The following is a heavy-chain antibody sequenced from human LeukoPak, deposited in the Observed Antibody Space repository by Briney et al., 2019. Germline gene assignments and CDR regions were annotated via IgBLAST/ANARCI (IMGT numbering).Heavy chain of an antibody. CDR2: ISYDGSNK. Sequence: GGSLRLSCAASGFTFSSYGMHWVRQAPGKGLEWVVVISYDGSNKYYADSVKGRFTISRDNSKNTLYLQMNSLRVEDTAVYYCAKGVAGTFDYWGQGTLVTVSS. CDR3: AKGVAGTFDY. D-gene: IGHD6-19*01. V-gene: IGHV3-30*18. J-gene: IGHJ4*02. CDR1: GFTFSSYG.